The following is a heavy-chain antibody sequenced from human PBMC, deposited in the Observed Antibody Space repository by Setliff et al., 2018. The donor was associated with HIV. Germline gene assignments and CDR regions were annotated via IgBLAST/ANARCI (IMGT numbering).Heavy chain of an antibody. CDR2: ISHDGSYK. Sequence: SLRLSCAASGFTFSRNALHWVRQAPGKGLEWVALISHDGSYKHNADSVKGRFTISRDNSKNTLYLQMNSLRVEDTAVYYCARAGYCSGGNCQTHYFDSWGQGTLVTVSS. V-gene: IGHV3-30-3*01. J-gene: IGHJ4*02. CDR1: GFTFSRNA. D-gene: IGHD2-15*01. CDR3: ARAGYCSGGNCQTHYFDS.